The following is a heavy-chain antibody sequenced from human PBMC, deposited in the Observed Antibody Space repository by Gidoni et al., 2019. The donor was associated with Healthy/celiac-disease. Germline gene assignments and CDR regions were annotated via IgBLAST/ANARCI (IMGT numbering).Heavy chain of an antibody. CDR3: ARAELEAGLRSDFDY. CDR2: INPNSGGT. CDR1: GYTVTGYY. D-gene: IGHD3-3*01. J-gene: IGHJ4*02. Sequence: QEQRVQSGAAAKKPRAAVTVACKASGYTVTGYYLNWVRQAPGQGLEWMGWINPNSGGTNYAQKFPGRVTMTRDTSISTAYMELSRLRSDDTAVYYCARAELEAGLRSDFDYWGQGTLVTVSS. V-gene: IGHV1-2*02.